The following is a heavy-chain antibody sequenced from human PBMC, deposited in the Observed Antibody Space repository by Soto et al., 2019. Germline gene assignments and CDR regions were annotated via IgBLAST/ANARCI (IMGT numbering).Heavy chain of an antibody. Sequence: QVQLQQWGAGLLKPSETLSLTCAVYGGSFSGYYWSWIRQPPGKGLEWIGEINHSGSTNYNPSLKSRVTISVDASKNQFALRLSSVTAADTAVYYCAALSYYGSGSNPYFDYWGQGTLVTVSS. CDR1: GGSFSGYY. CDR3: AALSYYGSGSNPYFDY. V-gene: IGHV4-34*01. D-gene: IGHD3-10*01. J-gene: IGHJ4*02. CDR2: INHSGST.